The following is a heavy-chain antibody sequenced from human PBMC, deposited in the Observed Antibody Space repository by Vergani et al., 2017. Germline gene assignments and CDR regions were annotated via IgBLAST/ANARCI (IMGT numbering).Heavy chain of an antibody. CDR2: VSTRNGNT. CDR1: GHSSANHI. D-gene: IGHD3-3*01. CDR3: ARGQITVFGAIDYFDV. Sequence: QIELLQSGAEVKKPGASVRVSCSPSGHSSANHIISWIRLAPGQGLEWMGWVSTRNGNTKYAQQFRGRVTMTSDISTTTVFMQLWSLRSDDTAVYFCARGQITVFGAIDYFDVWGQGTRVTVAS. V-gene: IGHV1-18*01. J-gene: IGHJ4*02.